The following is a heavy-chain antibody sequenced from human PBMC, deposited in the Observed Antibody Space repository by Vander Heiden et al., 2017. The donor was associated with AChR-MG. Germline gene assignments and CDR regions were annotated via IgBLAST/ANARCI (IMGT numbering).Heavy chain of an antibody. V-gene: IGHV4-59*01. CDR1: GGSISSYY. CDR3: ARADSGSYYLAFGY. D-gene: IGHD1-26*01. J-gene: IGHJ4*02. Sequence: QVQLQESGPGLVKPSETLSLTCTVSGGSISSYYWSWIRQPPGKGLEWIGYIYYSGSTNYNPSLKSRVTISVDTSKNQFSLKLSSVTAADTAVYYCARADSGSYYLAFGYWGQGTLGTVSS. CDR2: IYYSGST.